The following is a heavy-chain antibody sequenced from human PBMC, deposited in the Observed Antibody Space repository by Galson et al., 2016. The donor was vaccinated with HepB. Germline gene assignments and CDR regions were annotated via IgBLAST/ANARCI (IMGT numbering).Heavy chain of an antibody. CDR2: ISAYNGNI. D-gene: IGHD4-17*01. CDR3: ARVGGKVTTAFDI. Sequence: SVKVSCKASGYTFSSYGISWERQAPGQGLELMGWISAYNGNINYAQKLQGRLSMTTDTSTRTAFMELRSLGSDDTAVYYCARVGGKVTTAFDIWGQGTIVTVSS. V-gene: IGHV1-18*01. J-gene: IGHJ3*02. CDR1: GYTFSSYG.